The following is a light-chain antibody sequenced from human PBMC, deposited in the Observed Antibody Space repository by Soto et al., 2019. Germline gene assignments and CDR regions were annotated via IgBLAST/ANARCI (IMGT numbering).Light chain of an antibody. J-gene: IGKJ5*01. CDR2: GAS. CDR3: QQRSNWPPIT. V-gene: IGKV3-11*01. Sequence: EIVMPQSPATLSVSPGERATLSCRASQSVYSNSAWYQQKPGQAPRLLIYGASIRATGIPARFSGSGSGTDFTLTISSLEPEDFAVYYCQQRSNWPPITFGQGTRLEIK. CDR1: QSVYSN.